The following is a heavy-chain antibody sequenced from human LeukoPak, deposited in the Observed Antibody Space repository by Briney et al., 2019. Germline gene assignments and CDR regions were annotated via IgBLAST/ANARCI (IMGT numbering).Heavy chain of an antibody. CDR1: GFTLRSYW. J-gene: IGHJ4*02. CDR3: ARDYGDEN. Sequence: GGSLRLSCAPSGFTLRSYWMSWVRQAPGKGLEWVANINQDGSEGYYVDSVKGRFTISRDNAKNSLYLHMSSLRADDTAVYYCARDYGDENWGQGTLVTVS. D-gene: IGHD4-17*01. CDR2: INQDGSEG. V-gene: IGHV3-7*01.